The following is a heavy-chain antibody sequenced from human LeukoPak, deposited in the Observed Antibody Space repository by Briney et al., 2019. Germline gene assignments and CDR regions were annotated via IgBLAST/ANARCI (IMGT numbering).Heavy chain of an antibody. J-gene: IGHJ4*02. D-gene: IGHD2-2*01. CDR2: IIPIFGTA. Sequence: SVKVSCKASGGTFSSYAISWVRQAPGQGLEWMGGIIPIFGTANYAQKFQGRVTITADESTSTAYMELSSPRSEDTAVYYCARPYCSSTSCYYYFDYWGQGTLVTVSS. CDR3: ARPYCSSTSCYYYFDY. V-gene: IGHV1-69*13. CDR1: GGTFSSYA.